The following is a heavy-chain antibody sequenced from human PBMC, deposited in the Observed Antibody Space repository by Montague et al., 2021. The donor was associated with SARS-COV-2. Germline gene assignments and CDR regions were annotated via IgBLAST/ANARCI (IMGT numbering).Heavy chain of an antibody. CDR3: ARVSGYGSGSSFNWFDS. D-gene: IGHD3-10*01. CDR1: GDSINNVNYF. V-gene: IGHV4-61*02. J-gene: IGHJ5*01. CDR2: VYISGST. Sequence: TLSLTCSVFGDSINNVNYFWSWIRQPAGKGLEWIGRVYISGSTDYNPSLKSRATMLLDKSANELTLRVTSVTAADTAVYYCARVSGYGSGSSFNWFDSWGQGLVVTVSS.